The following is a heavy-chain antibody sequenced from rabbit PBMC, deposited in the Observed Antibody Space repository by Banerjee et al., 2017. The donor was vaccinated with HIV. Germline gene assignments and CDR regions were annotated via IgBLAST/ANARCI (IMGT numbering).Heavy chain of an antibody. Sequence: QQQLEESGGGLVKPGGTLTLTCKASGIDFSGYYYMCWVRQAPGKGLELIACIDTGSGSTWYASWVNGRFTISRSTSLNTVTLQLTSLTAADTATYFCGRGDYIAGYAGYAYARDGMDLWGQGTLVTVS. D-gene: IGHD6-1*01. CDR2: IDTGSGST. CDR1: GIDFSGYYY. CDR3: GRGDYIAGYAGYAYARDGMDL. J-gene: IGHJ6*01. V-gene: IGHV1S43*01.